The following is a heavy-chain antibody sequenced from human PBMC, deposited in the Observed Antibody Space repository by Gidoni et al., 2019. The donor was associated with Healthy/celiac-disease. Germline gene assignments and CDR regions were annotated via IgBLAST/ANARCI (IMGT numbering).Heavy chain of an antibody. J-gene: IGHJ2*01. D-gene: IGHD5-18*01. CDR2: IYPGNSNT. V-gene: IGHV5-51*01. CDR1: GYRFTSSW. Sequence: EVQLVQSGAEVKKPGESLKISCKGSGYRFTSSWIGGVRTMPGKGLEWVGIIYPGNSNTRYSPSFQGQVTISADKSISTAYLQWSSLKASDTAMYYCARLSGYSYGPDYWYFDLWGRGTLVTVSS. CDR3: ARLSGYSYGPDYWYFDL.